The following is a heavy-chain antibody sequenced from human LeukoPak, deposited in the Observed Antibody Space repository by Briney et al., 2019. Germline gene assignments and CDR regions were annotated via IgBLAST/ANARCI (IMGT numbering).Heavy chain of an antibody. D-gene: IGHD3-22*01. CDR3: ARDYYDSSAFWFDP. V-gene: IGHV3-30-3*01. J-gene: IGHJ5*02. CDR1: GFTFSSYA. Sequence: GRSLRLSCAASGFTFSSYAMHWVRQAPGKGLEWVAVISYDGSNKYYADSVKGRFTISRDNSKNTLYLQMNSLRAEDTAVYYCARDYYDSSAFWFDPWGQGTLVTVSS. CDR2: ISYDGSNK.